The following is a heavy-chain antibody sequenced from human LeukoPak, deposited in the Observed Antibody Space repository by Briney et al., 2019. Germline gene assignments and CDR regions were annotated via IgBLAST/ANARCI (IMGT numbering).Heavy chain of an antibody. CDR1: GGTFSSYA. CDR3: ARVVGLLTKYYFDY. D-gene: IGHD3-22*01. V-gene: IGHV1-69*01. J-gene: IGHJ4*02. CDR2: IIPIFGTA. Sequence: APVKVSCKASGGTFSSYAISWVRQAPGQGLEWMGGIIPIFGTANYAQKFQGRVTITADESTSTAYMELSSLRSEDTAVYYCARVVGLLTKYYFDYWGQGTLVTVSS.